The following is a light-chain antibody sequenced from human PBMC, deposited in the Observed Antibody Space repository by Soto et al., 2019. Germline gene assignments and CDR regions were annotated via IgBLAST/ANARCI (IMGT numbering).Light chain of an antibody. CDR3: QLYNSYSRT. CDR2: KAS. V-gene: IGKV1-5*03. Sequence: DIQMPQSTSTLSASVRARVTITCRASQSISSWLAWYQQKPGKAPKLLIYKASSLESGVPSRFSGSGSGTEFTLTISSLQPDDFATYYCQLYNSYSRTFGQGTKVDIK. CDR1: QSISSW. J-gene: IGKJ1*01.